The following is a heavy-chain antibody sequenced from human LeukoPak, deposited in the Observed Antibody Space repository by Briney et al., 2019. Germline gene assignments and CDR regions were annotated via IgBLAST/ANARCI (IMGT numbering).Heavy chain of an antibody. CDR1: GYTFTSYD. CDR2: MNPNSGNT. V-gene: IGHV1-8*01. J-gene: IGHJ4*02. D-gene: IGHD6-13*01. CDR3: ARVRRGSSPYFDH. Sequence: ASVTVSFKASGYTFTSYDINWVRQATGQGLEWMGWMNPNSGNTGYAQKFQGRVTMTRNTAMSTAYMELSSLRSEDTAVYYCARVRRGSSPYFDHWGQGTLVTVSS.